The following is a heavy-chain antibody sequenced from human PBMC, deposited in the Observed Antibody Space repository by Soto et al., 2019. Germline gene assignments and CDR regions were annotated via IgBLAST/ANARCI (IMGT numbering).Heavy chain of an antibody. D-gene: IGHD6-6*01. J-gene: IGHJ6*03. CDR1: GYTFTNYG. Sequence: QVQLLQSGPEVKKPGASVKVSCKASGYTFTNYGITWVRQAPGQGLEWMGGIGAYNGDTHYTEKLQGRVTMTTDTSTSTAYXXLRGLKSDDTAXXXXXXXXXLVGYFYYYMDVWGKGTTVTVSS. CDR3: XXXXXLVGYFYYYMDV. V-gene: IGHV1-18*01. CDR2: IGAYNGDT.